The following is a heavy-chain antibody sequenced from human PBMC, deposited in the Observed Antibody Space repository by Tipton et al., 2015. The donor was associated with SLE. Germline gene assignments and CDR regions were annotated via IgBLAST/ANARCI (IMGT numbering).Heavy chain of an antibody. Sequence: LSLTCAVSGYSISSDYYMSWIRQAPGKGLEWVSYISSSGSTIYYADSVKGRFTISRDNAKNSLYLQMNSLRAEDTAVYYCARSLMAYDSSGYPDGLDIWGQGTMVTVSS. J-gene: IGHJ3*02. D-gene: IGHD3-22*01. CDR2: ISSSGSTI. CDR3: ARSLMAYDSSGYPDGLDI. V-gene: IGHV3-11*04. CDR1: GYSISSDYY.